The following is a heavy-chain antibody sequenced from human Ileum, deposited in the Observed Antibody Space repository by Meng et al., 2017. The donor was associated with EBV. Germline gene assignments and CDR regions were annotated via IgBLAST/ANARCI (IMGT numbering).Heavy chain of an antibody. CDR3: AREDSSGWFRVDY. D-gene: IGHD6-19*01. CDR2: FYFGGST. Sequence: QLPLQGSGPGLVKPSETLSLPCTVSGDSLSSSRYYWDWIRQTPGKGLEWIGNFYFGGSTYYNPSLRSRVTISGDTSKNQFSLKLTSVTAADTAIYYCAREDSSGWFRVDYWGPGSLVTVAS. CDR1: GDSLSSSRYY. J-gene: IGHJ4*02. V-gene: IGHV4-39*07.